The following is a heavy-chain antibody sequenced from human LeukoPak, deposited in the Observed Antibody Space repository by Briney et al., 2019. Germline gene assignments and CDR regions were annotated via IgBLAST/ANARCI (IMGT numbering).Heavy chain of an antibody. CDR2: FDPEDGET. CDR3: ATWPLTIFGVVSDY. J-gene: IGHJ4*02. D-gene: IGHD3-3*01. CDR1: GYTLTELS. Sequence: GASVKVSCKVSGYTLTELSMHWVRQAPGKGLEWMGGFDPEDGETIYAQKFQGRVTMTEDTSTDTAYMELSSLRSEDTAVYYCATWPLTIFGVVSDYWGQGTLVTVSS. V-gene: IGHV1-24*01.